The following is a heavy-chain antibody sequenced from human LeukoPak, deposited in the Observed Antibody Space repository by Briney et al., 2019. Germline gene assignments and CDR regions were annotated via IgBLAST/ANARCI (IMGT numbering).Heavy chain of an antibody. CDR2: IYYSGST. D-gene: IGHD6-13*01. Sequence: SETLSLTCTVSGGSISSHYWSWIRQPPGKGLEWIGSIYYSGSTYYNPSLKSRVTISVDTSKNQFSLKLSSVTAADTAVYYCARRIAAANFDYWGQGTLVTVSS. V-gene: IGHV4-39*01. J-gene: IGHJ4*02. CDR1: GGSISSHY. CDR3: ARRIAAANFDY.